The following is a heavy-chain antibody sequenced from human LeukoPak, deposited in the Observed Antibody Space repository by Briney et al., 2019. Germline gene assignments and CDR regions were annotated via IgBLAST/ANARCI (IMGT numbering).Heavy chain of an antibody. CDR1: GYSFPNYW. V-gene: IGHV5-51*01. Sequence: GEVLKIFCRGSGYSFPNYWLGWVRQMPGKGLEWVGIIYPGGSDTKYKPSFQGQVTISADKSIRTAYLQWSSLKASHTAMYYCPIGGDSRTRCDRCCNYWGQGNLVILCS. D-gene: IGHD2-2*02. CDR3: PIGGDSRTRCDRCCNY. CDR2: IYPGGSDT. J-gene: IGHJ4*02.